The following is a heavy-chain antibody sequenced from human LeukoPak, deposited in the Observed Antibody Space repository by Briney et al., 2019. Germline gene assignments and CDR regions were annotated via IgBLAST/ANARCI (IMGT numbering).Heavy chain of an antibody. J-gene: IGHJ4*02. D-gene: IGHD2-2*01. Sequence: SETLSLTCTVSGGSISSSSYYWGWIRQPPGKGLEWIGSIYYSGSTYYNPSLKSRVTISVDTSKNQFSLKLSSVTAADTAVYYCASSVVAFADYWGQGTLVTVSS. CDR2: IYYSGST. CDR3: ASSVVAFADY. V-gene: IGHV4-39*01. CDR1: GGSISSSSYY.